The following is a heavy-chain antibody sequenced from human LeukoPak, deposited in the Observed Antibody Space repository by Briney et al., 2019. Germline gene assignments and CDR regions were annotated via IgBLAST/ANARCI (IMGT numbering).Heavy chain of an antibody. CDR3: ARDGKVRFLEWLSALASSSESLDY. CDR2: ISYDGSNK. Sequence: SGRSLRLSCAASGFTFSSYAMHWVRQAPGKGLEWVAVISYDGSNKYYADSVKGRFTISRDNSKNTLYLQMNSLRAEDTAVYYCARDGKVRFLEWLSALASSSESLDYWGQGTLVTVSS. CDR1: GFTFSSYA. V-gene: IGHV3-30*04. D-gene: IGHD3-3*01. J-gene: IGHJ4*02.